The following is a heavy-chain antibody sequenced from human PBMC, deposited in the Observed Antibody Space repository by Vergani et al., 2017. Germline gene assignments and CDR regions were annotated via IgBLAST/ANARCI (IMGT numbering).Heavy chain of an antibody. J-gene: IGHJ2*01. D-gene: IGHD4-17*01. CDR3: ARVRHGDFYWYFDL. CDR2: ISYDGSNK. CDR1: GFTFSSCA. Sequence: QVQLVESGGGVVQPGRSLRLSCAASGFTFSSCAVHWVRQAPGKGLEWVAVISYDGSNKYYADSVKGRITISRDNSKNTLYLQMNRLRAEDTAVYYCARVRHGDFYWYFDLWGRGTLVTVSS. V-gene: IGHV3-30*04.